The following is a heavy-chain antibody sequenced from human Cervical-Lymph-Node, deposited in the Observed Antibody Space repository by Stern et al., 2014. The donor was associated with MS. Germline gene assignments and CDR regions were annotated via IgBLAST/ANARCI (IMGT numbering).Heavy chain of an antibody. CDR2: MHPNSGKT. CDR3: ARIGIGFFYYGMDV. J-gene: IGHJ6*02. D-gene: IGHD3-10*01. CDR1: GPTFSSYD. V-gene: IGHV1-8*01. Sequence: VQLVESGAEVKKPGASVKVSCKSIGPTFSSYDINWVRQASGQGLEWMVSMHPNSGKTVYAQKFQGRVTMTRDTSKNTGYLELSSLRSEDTAVYYCARIGIGFFYYGMDVWGQGTTVTVSS.